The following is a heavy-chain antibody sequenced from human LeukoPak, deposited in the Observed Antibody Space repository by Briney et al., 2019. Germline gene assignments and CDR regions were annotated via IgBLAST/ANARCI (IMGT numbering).Heavy chain of an antibody. V-gene: IGHV1-18*01. Sequence: PGGSLRLSCAASGFTFTSYGISWVRQAPGQGLEWMGWISAYNGNTNYAQKLQGRVTMTTDTSTSTAYMELRSLRSDDTAVYYCAREGGDTADDYWGQGTLVTVSS. CDR3: AREGGDTADDY. CDR2: ISAYNGNT. CDR1: GFTFTSYG. D-gene: IGHD5-18*01. J-gene: IGHJ4*02.